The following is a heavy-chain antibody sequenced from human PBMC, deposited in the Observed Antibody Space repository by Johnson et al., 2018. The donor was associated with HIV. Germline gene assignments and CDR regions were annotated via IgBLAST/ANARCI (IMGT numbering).Heavy chain of an antibody. CDR3: ARDKYSSHFEDVFDV. J-gene: IGHJ3*01. V-gene: IGHV3-7*05. D-gene: IGHD5-18*01. CDR2: IKQDGSEK. Sequence: EVQLVESGGGVVQPGGSLRLSCAASGFTFSSYWMTWVRQAPGKGLEWVANIKQDGSEKNYVDSVKGRFTISRDNSENTLYLQMNSLRAEDTAVYYCARDKYSSHFEDVFDVWGLGTMVT. CDR1: GFTFSSYW.